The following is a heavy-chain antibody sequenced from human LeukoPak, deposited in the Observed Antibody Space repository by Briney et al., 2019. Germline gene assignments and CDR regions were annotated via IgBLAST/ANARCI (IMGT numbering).Heavy chain of an antibody. CDR1: GGSISSYY. Sequence: ASETLSLTCIVSGGSISSYYWSWIRQPPGKGLEWIGYIYYSGSTNYNPSLKSRVTISVDTSKNQFSLKLSSVTAADTAVYYCARGYCSSTSCYADAFDIWGQGTMVTVSS. CDR2: IYYSGST. V-gene: IGHV4-59*01. J-gene: IGHJ3*02. D-gene: IGHD2-2*01. CDR3: ARGYCSSTSCYADAFDI.